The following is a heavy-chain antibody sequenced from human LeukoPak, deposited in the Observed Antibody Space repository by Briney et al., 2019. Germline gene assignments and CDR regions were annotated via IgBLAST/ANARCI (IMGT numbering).Heavy chain of an antibody. CDR3: ATTFYDSSAYDAFDI. V-gene: IGHV3-30*02. D-gene: IGHD3-22*01. Sequence: PGGSLRLSCAASGFTFSSYGMHWVRQAPGKGLEWVAFIRYDGSNKYYADSVKGRFTISRDNAKNTLYLRINSLRAEDTAVYYCATTFYDSSAYDAFDIWGQGTMVTVSS. J-gene: IGHJ3*02. CDR2: IRYDGSNK. CDR1: GFTFSSYG.